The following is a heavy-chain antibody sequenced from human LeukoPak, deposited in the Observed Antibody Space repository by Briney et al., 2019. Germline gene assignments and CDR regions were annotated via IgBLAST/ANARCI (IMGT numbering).Heavy chain of an antibody. CDR3: ARGKATITWYYFDY. CDR2: IKQDGSEK. Sequence: GGSLRLSCGASGFTFSSYWMSWVRQAPGKGLEWVANIKQDGSEKYYVDSVKGRFTISRENAKNSLYLQMNSLRAEDTAVYYCARGKATITWYYFDYWGQGTLVTVSS. V-gene: IGHV3-7*01. D-gene: IGHD5-12*01. J-gene: IGHJ4*02. CDR1: GFTFSSYW.